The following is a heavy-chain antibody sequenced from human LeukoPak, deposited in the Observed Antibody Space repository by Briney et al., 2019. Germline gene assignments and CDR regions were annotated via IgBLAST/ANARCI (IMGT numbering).Heavy chain of an antibody. D-gene: IGHD3-9*01. V-gene: IGHV4-59*01. CDR1: GFTFDDYG. CDR3: ARDGAGATYYDILTGYYRTYYFDY. Sequence: GSLRLSCAASGFTFDDYGMSWVRQAPGKGLEWIGYIYYSGSTNYNPSLKSRVTISVDTSKNQFSLKLSSVTAADTAVYYCARDGAGATYYDILTGYYRTYYFDYWGQGTLVTVSS. CDR2: IYYSGST. J-gene: IGHJ4*02.